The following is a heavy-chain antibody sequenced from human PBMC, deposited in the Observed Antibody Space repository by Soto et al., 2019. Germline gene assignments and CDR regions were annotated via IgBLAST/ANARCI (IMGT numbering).Heavy chain of an antibody. V-gene: IGHV1-8*01. CDR2: MNPNSGNT. CDR3: ARGGYDFWSGYYTPYYYYYGMDV. J-gene: IGHJ6*02. Sequence: ASVKVSCKASGYTFTSYDINWVRQATGQGLEWMGWMNPNSGNTGYAQKFQGRVTMTRNTSISTAYMELSSLRSEDTAVYYCARGGYDFWSGYYTPYYYYYGMDVWGQGTTVTVSS. CDR1: GYTFTSYD. D-gene: IGHD3-3*01.